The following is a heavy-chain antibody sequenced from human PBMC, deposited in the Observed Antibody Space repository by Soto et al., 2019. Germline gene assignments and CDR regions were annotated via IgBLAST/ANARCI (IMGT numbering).Heavy chain of an antibody. CDR2: INHSGST. D-gene: IGHD5-12*01. V-gene: IGHV4-34*01. Sequence: PSETLSLTCAVYRGSFSGYYWTWIRQPPGTGLEWIGEINHSGSTNYNPSLKSRVTISVDTSKNQFSLKLTSVTAADTAVYYCANDVRPHGYWDLDYWGQRTPVTVSS. J-gene: IGHJ4*02. CDR3: ANDVRPHGYWDLDY. CDR1: RGSFSGYY.